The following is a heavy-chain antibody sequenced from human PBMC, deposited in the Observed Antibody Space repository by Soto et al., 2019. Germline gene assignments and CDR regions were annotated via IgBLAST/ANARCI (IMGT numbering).Heavy chain of an antibody. V-gene: IGHV3-33*01. CDR2: IWYDGSNK. J-gene: IGHJ5*02. CDR1: GFTFSSYG. Sequence: GGSLRLSCAASGFTFSSYGMHWVRQAPGKGLEWVAVIWYDGSNKYYADSVKGRFTISRDNSKNTLYLQMNSLRAEDTAVYYCARDRIPYHMAAAGTQPRRFDPWGQGTLVTVSS. D-gene: IGHD6-13*01. CDR3: ARDRIPYHMAAAGTQPRRFDP.